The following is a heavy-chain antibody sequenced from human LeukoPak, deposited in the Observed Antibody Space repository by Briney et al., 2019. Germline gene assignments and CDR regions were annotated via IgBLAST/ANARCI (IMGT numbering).Heavy chain of an antibody. D-gene: IGHD3-22*01. CDR2: INPSGGST. J-gene: IGHJ4*02. CDR1: GYSFADYY. CDR3: ARDYDGLGVYDSSGYYPDY. Sequence: ASVKVPCKASGYSFADYYMHWVRQAPGQGLEWMGIINPSGGSTSYAQKFQGRVTMTRDMSTSTVYMELSSLRSEDTAVYYCARDYDGLGVYDSSGYYPDYWGQGTLVTVSS. V-gene: IGHV1-46*01.